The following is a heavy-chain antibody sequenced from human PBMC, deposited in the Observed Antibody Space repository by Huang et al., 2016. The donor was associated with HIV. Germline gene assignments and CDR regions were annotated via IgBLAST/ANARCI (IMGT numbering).Heavy chain of an antibody. CDR1: GFTFSNAW. J-gene: IGHJ3*02. D-gene: IGHD6-19*01. V-gene: IGHV3-15*01. CDR2: SKSKTDGGTT. CDR3: TTESESSGWTMDHDAFDI. Sequence: EVQLVESGGGLVKPGGSLRLSCAASGFTFSNAWMSWVRKSPGKGLEWVGRSKSKTDGGTTDYAAPVKGRFTISRDDSKNTLYLQMNSLKTEDTAVYYCTTESESSGWTMDHDAFDIWGQGTMVTVSS.